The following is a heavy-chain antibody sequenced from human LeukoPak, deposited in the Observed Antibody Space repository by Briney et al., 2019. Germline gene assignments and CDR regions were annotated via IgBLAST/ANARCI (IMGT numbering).Heavy chain of an antibody. CDR2: IYSGGST. J-gene: IGHJ4*02. Sequence: GGSLRLSCAASGFTVSNNYMSWVRQAPGKGLEWVSVIYSGGSTYYADSVKGRFTVSRDNSKNTLYLQMNSLRAEDTAVYYCARGPSDIVVVPAACDYWGQGTLVTVSS. D-gene: IGHD2-2*01. CDR3: ARGPSDIVVVPAACDY. V-gene: IGHV3-53*01. CDR1: GFTVSNNY.